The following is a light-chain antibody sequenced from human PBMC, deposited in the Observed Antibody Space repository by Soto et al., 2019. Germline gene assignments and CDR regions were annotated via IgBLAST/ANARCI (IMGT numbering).Light chain of an antibody. Sequence: EIVLTQSPGTLSLSPGERATLSCRASQSVSSNYLAWYQQKPGQAPRVLIYVASSRATGIPDRFSGSGCGTDFTLTISRLEPEDFAVYYCQQYGSSPLTFGQGTRLEIK. J-gene: IGKJ5*01. CDR3: QQYGSSPLT. CDR1: QSVSSNY. CDR2: VAS. V-gene: IGKV3-20*01.